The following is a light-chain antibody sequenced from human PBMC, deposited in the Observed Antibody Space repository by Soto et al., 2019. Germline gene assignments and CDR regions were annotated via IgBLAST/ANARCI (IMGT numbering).Light chain of an antibody. CDR3: QQYDTSWT. CDR2: GAS. Sequence: DIQMTQSPSTLTASVGDRITITCRASQSVARWLAWYQQKPGKAPKVLISGASNLESGVPSRFSGSGFGTQFTLSISSLQPDDYATYFCQQYDTSWTFGQGTKVEIK. J-gene: IGKJ1*01. V-gene: IGKV1-5*01. CDR1: QSVARW.